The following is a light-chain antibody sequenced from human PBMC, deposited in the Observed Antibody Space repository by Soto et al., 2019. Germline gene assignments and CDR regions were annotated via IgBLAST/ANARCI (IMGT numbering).Light chain of an antibody. Sequence: ETVMTQSAAPLSVSVGERVTLSCRASQRVSTNLAWYQQRPGQAPRLLIHDASTRATGVPDRISGSGSGTDFTLTISSLQSEDFAIYYCQQYNNWPRTFGQGTKLEIK. J-gene: IGKJ2*01. CDR2: DAS. V-gene: IGKV3-15*01. CDR3: QQYNNWPRT. CDR1: QRVSTN.